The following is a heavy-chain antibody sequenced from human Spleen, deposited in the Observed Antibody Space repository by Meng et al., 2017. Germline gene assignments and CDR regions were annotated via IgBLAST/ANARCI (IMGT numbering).Heavy chain of an antibody. CDR2: INTDGSKK. V-gene: IGHV3-7*01. J-gene: IGHJ4*02. CDR1: GFTFPDYW. CDR3: ASRRGGTGRRDY. Sequence: GGSLRLSCAASGFTFPDYWMTWVRQAPGKGLEWVANINTDGSKKYYADSVKGRFTISRDNAKNSMYLQMNSLRVEDTAVYYCASRRGGTGRRDYWGQGTLVTVSS. D-gene: IGHD2-15*01.